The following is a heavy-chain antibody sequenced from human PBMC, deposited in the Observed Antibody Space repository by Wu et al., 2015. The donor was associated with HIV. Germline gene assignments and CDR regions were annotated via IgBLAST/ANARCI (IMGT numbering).Heavy chain of an antibody. D-gene: IGHD2-2*01. J-gene: IGHJ6*03. V-gene: IGHV1-18*01. CDR2: ISAYNGNT. Sequence: QVQLVQSGAEVKKPGASVKVSCKASGYTFTSYGISWVRQAPGQGLEWMGWISAYNGNTNYAQKLQGRVTMTTDTSTSTAYMELRSLRSDDTAVYYCARVYCSSTSCPGSNYYYYYMDVWGKGTNGHRLL. CDR1: GYTFTSYG. CDR3: ARVYCSSTSCPGSNYYYYYMDV.